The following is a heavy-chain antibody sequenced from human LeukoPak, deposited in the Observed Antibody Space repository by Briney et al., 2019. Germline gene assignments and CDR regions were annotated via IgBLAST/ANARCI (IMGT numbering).Heavy chain of an antibody. Sequence: GGSLRLSCAASGFTFSSYGMSWVRQAPGKGLEWVSAISGSGGSTYYADSVKGRFTISRDNSKNTLYLQMNSLRAEDTAVYYCAKRYGSGSYYYYYYYMDVWGKGTTVTISS. CDR1: GFTFSSYG. V-gene: IGHV3-23*01. D-gene: IGHD3-10*01. CDR2: ISGSGGST. J-gene: IGHJ6*03. CDR3: AKRYGSGSYYYYYYYMDV.